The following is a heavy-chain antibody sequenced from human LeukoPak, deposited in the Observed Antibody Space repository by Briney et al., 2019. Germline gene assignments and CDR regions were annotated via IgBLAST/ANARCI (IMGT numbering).Heavy chain of an antibody. D-gene: IGHD5-12*01. CDR1: RGSISSYY. CDR2: IYYTGST. V-gene: IGHV4-59*01. Sequence: PSETLSLTCTVSRGSISSYYWTWIRQPPGKGLEWIGYIYYTGSTNYNPSLQSRVTMSVDTSKNQFSLKLSSVTAADTAVYYCARDGYSGNDGLWGQGTLVTVSS. CDR3: ARDGYSGNDGL. J-gene: IGHJ4*02.